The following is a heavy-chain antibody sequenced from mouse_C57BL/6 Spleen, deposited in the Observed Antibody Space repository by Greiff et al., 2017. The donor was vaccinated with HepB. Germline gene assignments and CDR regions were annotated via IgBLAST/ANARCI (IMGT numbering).Heavy chain of an antibody. Sequence: VQVVESGAELVRPGTSVKMSCKASGYTFTNYWIGWAKQRPGHGLEWIGDIYPGGGYTNYNEKFKGKATLTADKSSSTAYMQFSSLTSEDSAIYYCARSARYFDVWGTGTTVTVSS. CDR3: ARSARYFDV. CDR2: IYPGGGYT. CDR1: GYTFTNYW. J-gene: IGHJ1*03. V-gene: IGHV1-63*01.